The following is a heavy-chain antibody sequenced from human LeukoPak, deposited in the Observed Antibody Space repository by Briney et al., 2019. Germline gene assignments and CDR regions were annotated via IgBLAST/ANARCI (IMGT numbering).Heavy chain of an antibody. Sequence: GRSLRLSCAASGFTFSSYGMHWVRQAPGKGLEWVAVIWYDGSNKYYADPVKGRFTISRDNSKNMLYLQMNSLRAEDTAVYYCARVTEAPYYFDYWGQGTLVTVSS. CDR1: GFTFSSYG. J-gene: IGHJ4*02. CDR3: ARVTEAPYYFDY. V-gene: IGHV3-33*01. CDR2: IWYDGSNK.